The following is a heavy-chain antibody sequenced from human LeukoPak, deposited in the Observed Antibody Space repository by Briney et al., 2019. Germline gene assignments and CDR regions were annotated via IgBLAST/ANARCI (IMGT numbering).Heavy chain of an antibody. Sequence: GGSLRLSCAASGFTFSNYAMTWVRQVPGKGMEWVSGTSGGGDTTHYADSVKGRFTISRDNSKNMVYLQMDSLRAEDTAVYYCATQWSVGGPTWNYMDVWGKGTTVTVSS. CDR1: GFTFSNYA. J-gene: IGHJ6*03. V-gene: IGHV3-23*01. CDR2: TSGGGDTT. CDR3: ATQWSVGGPTWNYMDV. D-gene: IGHD2-15*01.